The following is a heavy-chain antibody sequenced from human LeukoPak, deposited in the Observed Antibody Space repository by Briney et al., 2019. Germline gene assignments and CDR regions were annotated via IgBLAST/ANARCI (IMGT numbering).Heavy chain of an antibody. J-gene: IGHJ4*02. CDR3: ANRNWGLPFDY. CDR2: IRYDGSTK. CDR1: GFTFSSYG. Sequence: GGSLRLSCAASGFTFSSYGMHRVRQAPGKGLEWVAFIRYDGSTKYYADSVKGRFTISRDNSENTLYLQMNSLRADDTAVYYCANRNWGLPFDYWGQGTLVTVSS. V-gene: IGHV3-30*02. D-gene: IGHD7-27*01.